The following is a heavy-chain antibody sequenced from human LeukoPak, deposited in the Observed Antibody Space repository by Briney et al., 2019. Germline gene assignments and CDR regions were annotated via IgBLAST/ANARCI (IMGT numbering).Heavy chain of an antibody. J-gene: IGHJ5*02. CDR3: ARDLRGNWFDP. V-gene: IGHV3-7*04. CDR1: GSTFSNYW. Sequence: GGSLRLSCAASGSTFSNYWMSWVRQAPGKGLEWVANIKQDGSEKYYVDSVKGRFTISRDNAKNSLHLQMNSLRAEDTAVYYCARDLRGNWFDPWGQGTLVTVSS. CDR2: IKQDGSEK.